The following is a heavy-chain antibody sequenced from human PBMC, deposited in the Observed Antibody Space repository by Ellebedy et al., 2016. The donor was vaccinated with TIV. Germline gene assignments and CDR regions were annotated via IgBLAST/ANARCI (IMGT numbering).Heavy chain of an antibody. D-gene: IGHD3-22*01. J-gene: IGHJ4*02. CDR3: AKGRGGGSDSSAPRYYFDY. CDR2: ISGSGGST. Sequence: GESLKISCAASGFTFSSYAMSWVRQAPGKGLEWVSAISGSGGSTYYADSVKGRFTISRDNSKRTLFLQMNSLRAEDTALYYCAKGRGGGSDSSAPRYYFDYWGLGTLVTVSS. V-gene: IGHV3-23*01. CDR1: GFTFSSYA.